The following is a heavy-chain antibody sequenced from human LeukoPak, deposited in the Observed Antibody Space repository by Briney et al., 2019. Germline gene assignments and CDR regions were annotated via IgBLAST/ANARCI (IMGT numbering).Heavy chain of an antibody. CDR1: RFTFSSYA. J-gene: IGHJ4*02. V-gene: IGHV3-30*04. CDR3: ASSNYDYVWGSRVDY. CDR2: ISYDGSNK. Sequence: GGSLRFSCAASRFTFSSYAMHWVRQAPGKGLEWVAFISYDGSNKYYADSVKGRFTISRDNSKNTLYLQMNSLRAEDTAVYYCASSNYDYVWGSRVDYWGQGTLVTVSS. D-gene: IGHD3-16*01.